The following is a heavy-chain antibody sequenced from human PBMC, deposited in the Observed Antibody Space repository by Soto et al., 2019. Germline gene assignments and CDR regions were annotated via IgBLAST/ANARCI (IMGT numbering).Heavy chain of an antibody. CDR2: IYYSGST. J-gene: IGHJ4*02. CDR3: AGSGYSYGYFDY. V-gene: IGHV4-39*01. D-gene: IGHD5-18*01. Sequence: KASETLSLTCTVSGGSISSSSYYWGWIRQPPGKGLEWIGSIYYSGSTYYNPSLKSRVTISVDTSKNQFSLKLSSVTAADTAVYYCAGSGYSYGYFDYWGQGTLVTVSS. CDR1: GGSISSSSYY.